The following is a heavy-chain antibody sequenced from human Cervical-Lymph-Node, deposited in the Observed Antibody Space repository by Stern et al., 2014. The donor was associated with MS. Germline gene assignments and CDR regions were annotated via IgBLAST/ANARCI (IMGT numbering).Heavy chain of an antibody. CDR2: ISSGGSYI. Sequence: VQLVQSGGGLVKPGGSLRLSCAASGFTFSSYSMNWVRQAPGKGLDWVASISSGGSYIYYADSLKGRFTISRDNAKNSLYLQMNSLRAEDTAVYYCARGRGGNYRYYFDYWGQGTLVTVSS. CDR1: GFTFSSYS. V-gene: IGHV3-21*01. CDR3: ARGRGGNYRYYFDY. J-gene: IGHJ4*02. D-gene: IGHD4-23*01.